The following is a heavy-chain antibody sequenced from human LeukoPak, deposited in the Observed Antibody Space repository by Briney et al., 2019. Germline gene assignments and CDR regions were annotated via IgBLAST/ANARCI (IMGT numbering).Heavy chain of an antibody. J-gene: IGHJ6*02. CDR1: GFTFSSYW. Sequence: GGSLRLSCAASGFTFSSYWMHWVRQAPGKGLVWVSRINSDGSSTSYADSVEGRFTISRDNAKNTLYLQMNSLRAEDTAVYYCARGGVDSSGWFGYYYYGMDVWGQGTTVTVSS. CDR3: ARGGVDSSGWFGYYYYGMDV. CDR2: INSDGSST. D-gene: IGHD6-19*01. V-gene: IGHV3-74*01.